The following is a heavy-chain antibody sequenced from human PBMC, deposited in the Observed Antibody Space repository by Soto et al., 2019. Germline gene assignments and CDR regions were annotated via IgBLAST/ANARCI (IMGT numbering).Heavy chain of an antibody. CDR1: GYTFTAYY. CDR3: ARVERETGYYYYFDS. J-gene: IGHJ4*02. D-gene: IGHD3-9*01. Sequence: QVQLVQSGAEVKKPGASVKVSCRASGYTFTAYYIHWVRQAPGQGLEWMGWINPNSGGTYYTQKFQGWVTMTRDTSISTAYMELRRLNSDDTVVYYCARVERETGYYYYFDSWGQGTLVSVSS. CDR2: INPNSGGT. V-gene: IGHV1-2*04.